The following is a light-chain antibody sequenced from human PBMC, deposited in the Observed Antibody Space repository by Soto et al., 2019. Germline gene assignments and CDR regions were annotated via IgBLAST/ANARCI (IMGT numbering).Light chain of an antibody. Sequence: QSVLTQPRSVSGSPGQSVTISCTGTSSDVGGYNYVSWYQQYSGKAPKLMIYDVTKRPSGVPDRFSGSKSGNTASLTISGLQGEDEADYYCCSYAGSYVVFGGGTKVTVL. J-gene: IGLJ2*01. CDR1: SSDVGGYNY. V-gene: IGLV2-11*01. CDR3: CSYAGSYVV. CDR2: DVT.